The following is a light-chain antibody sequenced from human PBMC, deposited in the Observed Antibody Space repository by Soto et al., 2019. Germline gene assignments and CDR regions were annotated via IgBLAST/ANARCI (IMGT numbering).Light chain of an antibody. CDR1: SSNIGAGYD. CDR3: GSYTSRSTYV. V-gene: IGLV1-40*01. J-gene: IGLJ1*01. CDR2: DVS. Sequence: QSVLTQPPSVSGAPGQRVTISCTGSSSNIGAGYDVHWYQQHPGEAPTLMIYDVSNRPSGVSNRFSGSKSGNTASLTISGLQAEDEADYYCGSYTSRSTYVFGTGTKLTVL.